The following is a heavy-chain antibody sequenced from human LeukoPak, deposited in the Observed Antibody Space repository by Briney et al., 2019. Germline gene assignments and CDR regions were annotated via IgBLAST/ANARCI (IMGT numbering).Heavy chain of an antibody. V-gene: IGHV4-38-2*02. CDR3: AREAFSSGYYDDY. CDR2: IFHSGST. D-gene: IGHD3-22*01. Sequence: SETLSLTCTVPGYSISSGYYWGWIRQPPGKGLEWIGSIFHSGSTYFNPSLKSRVSISVDTSKNQFSLKLSSVTAADTALYYCAREAFSSGYYDDYWGQGTLVTVSS. J-gene: IGHJ4*02. CDR1: GYSISSGYY.